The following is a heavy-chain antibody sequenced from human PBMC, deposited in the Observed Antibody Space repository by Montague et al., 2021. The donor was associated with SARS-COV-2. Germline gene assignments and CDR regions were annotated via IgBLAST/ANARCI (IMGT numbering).Heavy chain of an antibody. CDR2: TYYRSKWYS. Sequence: CAISGDSVPGHSVAWGWIRQSPSWDLEWLGRTYYRSKWYSDYAPSVRGRLTVNPDASKNEFSLELNYVTPEDTAVYYCVRYSGWFYFDFWGQGTLVTVSS. V-gene: IGHV6-1*01. CDR1: GDSVPGHSVA. CDR3: VRYSGWFYFDF. J-gene: IGHJ4*02. D-gene: IGHD6-19*01.